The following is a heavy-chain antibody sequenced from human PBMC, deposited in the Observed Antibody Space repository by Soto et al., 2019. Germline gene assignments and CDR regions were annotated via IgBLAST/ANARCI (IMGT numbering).Heavy chain of an antibody. CDR3: ARVTTTLVDHFDY. V-gene: IGHV3-53*01. CDR1: GFSVRGSY. J-gene: IGHJ4*02. D-gene: IGHD4-4*01. CDR2: IYSGGGT. Sequence: VGSLRLSCAASGFSVRGSYMYWVRQAPGKGLEWVSVIYSGGGTDYAASVKGRFTISSDNSKNILYLQMNSLRAEDTAVYYCARVTTTLVDHFDYWGQGTPVTVSS.